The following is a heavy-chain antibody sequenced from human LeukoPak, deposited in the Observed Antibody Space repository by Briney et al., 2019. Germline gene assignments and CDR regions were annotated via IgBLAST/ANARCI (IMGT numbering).Heavy chain of an antibody. Sequence: ASVKVSCKASGYTFSDYYIHWVRQAPGQGLEWMGWINPNSGGTNYAQVFQGRVTMTRDTSISAAYMELSRLTSDDTAVYYCAATSELLYYFDYWGQGTLVTVSS. V-gene: IGHV1-2*02. CDR1: GYTFSDYY. D-gene: IGHD1-1*01. CDR2: INPNSGGT. CDR3: AATSELLYYFDY. J-gene: IGHJ4*02.